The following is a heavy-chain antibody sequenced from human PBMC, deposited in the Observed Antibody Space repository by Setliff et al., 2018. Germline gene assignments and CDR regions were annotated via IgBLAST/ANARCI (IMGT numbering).Heavy chain of an antibody. Sequence: LRLSCAASGFTFKTYAMSWVRQAPGKGLEWVSSITGSGGDRDYADSVKGRFTISRDNSKNTLYLQMNSLRAEDTAVYYCVTSTIIIYYFDFWGQGTPVTVSS. CDR1: GFTFKTYA. D-gene: IGHD3-10*01. V-gene: IGHV3-23*01. CDR3: VTSTIIIYYFDF. CDR2: ITGSGGDR. J-gene: IGHJ4*02.